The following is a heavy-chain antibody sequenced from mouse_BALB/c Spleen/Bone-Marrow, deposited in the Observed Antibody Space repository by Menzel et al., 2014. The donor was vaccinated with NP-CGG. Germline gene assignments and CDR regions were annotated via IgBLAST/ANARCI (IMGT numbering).Heavy chain of an antibody. CDR1: GYTFTSYW. Sequence: QVQLQQSGAELAKPGASVKMSCKASGYTFTSYWMHWVKQRPGQGLEWIGYINPSTGYTEYNQKSKDKATLTADKSSSTAYMQLSSLTSEDSAVYYCARSAPWDGFAYWGQGTLVTVSA. J-gene: IGHJ3*01. V-gene: IGHV1-7*01. CDR2: INPSTGYT. CDR3: ARSAPWDGFAY. D-gene: IGHD4-1*01.